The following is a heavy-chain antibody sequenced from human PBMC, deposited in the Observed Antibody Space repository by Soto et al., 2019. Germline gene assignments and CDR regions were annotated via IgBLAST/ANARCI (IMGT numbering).Heavy chain of an antibody. CDR3: AKDKNGDFTVDY. D-gene: IGHD4-17*01. CDR1: GFTFSDYG. J-gene: IGHJ4*02. V-gene: IGHV3-30*18. Sequence: QVQLAESGAGVAQPGGSLSPSWPASGFTFSDYGIPWVRQPPGKGLEWVAVITYDGSNEYYAASVKGRFPISRDNSKNTVYLQMSSLRAEDTAFYYCAKDKNGDFTVDYWGQGTLVTVSS. CDR2: ITYDGSNE.